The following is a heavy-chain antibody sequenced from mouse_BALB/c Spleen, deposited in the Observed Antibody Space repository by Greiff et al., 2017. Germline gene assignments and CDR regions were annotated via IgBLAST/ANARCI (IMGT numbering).Heavy chain of an antibody. J-gene: IGHJ2*01. Sequence: QVQLQQPGAELVKPGASVKLSCKASGYTFTSYWMHWVKQRPGQGLEWIGEIDPSDSYTNYNQKFKGKATLTVDKSSSTAYMQLSSLTSEDSAVYYCARDGRTGTNFDYWGQGTTLTVSS. V-gene: IGHV1-69*02. CDR3: ARDGRTGTNFDY. D-gene: IGHD4-1*01. CDR2: IDPSDSYT. CDR1: GYTFTSYW.